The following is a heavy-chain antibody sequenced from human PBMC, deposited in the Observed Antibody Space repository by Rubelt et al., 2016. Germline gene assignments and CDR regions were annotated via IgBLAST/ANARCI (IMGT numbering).Heavy chain of an antibody. D-gene: IGHD5-18*01. CDR3: ARDESATSAMGSYYYYGMDV. CDR1: GFTFSSYA. V-gene: IGHV3-23*01. CDR2: ISGSGGST. J-gene: IGHJ6*02. Sequence: EVQLLESGGGLVQPGGSLRLSCAASGFTFSSYAMSWVRQAPGKGLEWVSAISGSGGSTYYADSVKGRFTTSRDNSKNTLYLQMNSLRAEDTAVYYCARDESATSAMGSYYYYGMDVWGQGTTVTVSS.